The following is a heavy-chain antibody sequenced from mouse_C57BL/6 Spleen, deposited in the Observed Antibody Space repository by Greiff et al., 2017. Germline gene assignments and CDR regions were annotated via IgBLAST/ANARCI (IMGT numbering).Heavy chain of an antibody. CDR1: GYTFTSYW. Sequence: QVHVKQPGAELVKPGASVKLSCKASGYTFTSYWMHWVKQRPGQGLEWIGMIHPNSGSTNYNEKFKSKATLTVDKSSSTAYMQLSSLTSEDSAVYYCARERTGTSWYAYWGQGTLVTVSA. V-gene: IGHV1-64*01. CDR2: IHPNSGST. D-gene: IGHD4-1*01. J-gene: IGHJ3*01. CDR3: ARERTGTSWYAY.